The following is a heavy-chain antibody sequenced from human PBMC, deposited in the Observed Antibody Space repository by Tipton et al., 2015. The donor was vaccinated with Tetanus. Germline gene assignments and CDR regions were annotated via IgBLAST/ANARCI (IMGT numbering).Heavy chain of an antibody. Sequence: SLRLSCAASGFTLSRYTLNWVRQAPGKGLEWVSSISSSSRYIYYADSVKGRFTISRDNAKSSLYLQMNSLRAEDTAVYSCARAPGGDSSGNGYYYSYYMDVWGKGTTVTVSS. D-gene: IGHD3-22*01. CDR1: GFTLSRYT. J-gene: IGHJ6*03. CDR3: ARAPGGDSSGNGYYYSYYMDV. V-gene: IGHV3-21*01. CDR2: ISSSSRYI.